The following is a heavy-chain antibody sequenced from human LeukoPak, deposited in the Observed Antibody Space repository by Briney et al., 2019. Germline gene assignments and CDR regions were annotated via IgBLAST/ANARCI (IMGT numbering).Heavy chain of an antibody. CDR1: GFTFSSYS. CDR3: ARGGYYGSGRFSDFDY. V-gene: IGHV3-7*01. Sequence: PGGSLRLSCAASGFTFSSYSMNWVRQAPGKGLEWVANIKQDGSEKYYVDSVKGRFTISRDNAKNSLYLQMNSLRAEDTAVYYCARGGYYGSGRFSDFDYWGQGTLVTVSS. D-gene: IGHD3-10*01. CDR2: IKQDGSEK. J-gene: IGHJ4*02.